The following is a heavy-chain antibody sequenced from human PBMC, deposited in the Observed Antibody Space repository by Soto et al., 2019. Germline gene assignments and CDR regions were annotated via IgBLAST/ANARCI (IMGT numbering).Heavy chain of an antibody. CDR2: INHSGST. D-gene: IGHD3-22*01. J-gene: IGHJ3*02. V-gene: IGHV4-34*01. Sequence: SETLSLTCAVYGGSFSGYYWTWIRQPPGTGLEWIGEINHSGSTNYNPSLKSRVTISVDTSKNQFSLKLSSVTAADTAVYYCAGSLVGYYYDSSGYPFDIWGQGTMVT. CDR1: GGSFSGYY. CDR3: AGSLVGYYYDSSGYPFDI.